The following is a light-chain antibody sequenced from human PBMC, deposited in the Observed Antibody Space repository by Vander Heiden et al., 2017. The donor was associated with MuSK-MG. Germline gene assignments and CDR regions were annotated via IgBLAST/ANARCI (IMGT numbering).Light chain of an antibody. CDR1: SSDVGGYNY. CDR2: EVS. J-gene: IGLJ3*02. V-gene: IGLV2-14*01. CDR3: SSYTSSSTPWV. Sequence: SALPQPASVSGSPGQSITISCTGTSSDVGGYNYVSWYQQHPGKAPKLMIYEVSNRPSGVSNRFSGSKSGNTASLTISGLQAEDEADYYCSSYTSSSTPWVFGGGTKLTV.